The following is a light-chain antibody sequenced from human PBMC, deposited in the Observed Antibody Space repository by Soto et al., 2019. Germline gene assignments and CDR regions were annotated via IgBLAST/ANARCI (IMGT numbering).Light chain of an antibody. V-gene: IGKV3-15*01. Sequence: EVVMTQSPATLSVSPGERATLSCRASQSVSSNLAWYQQKPGHAPRLLIYDASTRATGIPARFSGSGSGTEFTLTISSLQSEDFAVYCCQQYYKLPWTFGQGTK. CDR3: QQYYKLPWT. CDR1: QSVSSN. CDR2: DAS. J-gene: IGKJ1*01.